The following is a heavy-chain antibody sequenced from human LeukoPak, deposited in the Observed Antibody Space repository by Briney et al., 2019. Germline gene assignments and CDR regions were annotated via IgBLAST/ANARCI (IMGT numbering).Heavy chain of an antibody. D-gene: IGHD2-2*01. CDR2: VSLAGEST. CDR3: ARRLVTAGITVFFDS. CDR1: GFTFSDYS. Sequence: HPGGSLRLSCTASGFTFSDYSMSWVRQAPGAGLEWVSAVSLAGESTTDADSVKGRFTISRDNSKSTLYLQMNGLTAEDTALYYCARRLVTAGITVFFDSWGQGTLVSVSS. J-gene: IGHJ4*02. V-gene: IGHV3-23*01.